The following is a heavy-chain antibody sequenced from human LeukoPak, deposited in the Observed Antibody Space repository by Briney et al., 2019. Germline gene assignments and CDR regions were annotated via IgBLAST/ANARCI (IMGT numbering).Heavy chain of an antibody. CDR1: GYTFTSYA. D-gene: IGHD4-23*01. J-gene: IGHJ5*02. CDR2: MNPNSGAT. CDR3: ASDYGGNSGWFDP. Sequence: ASVKVSCKASGYTFTSYAFNWLRQATGQGLEWMGWMNPNSGATGYAQKFQGRVTMTRNTSIGTAYMELSSLTSEDTAVYYCASDYGGNSGWFDPWGQGTLVTVSS. V-gene: IGHV1-8*01.